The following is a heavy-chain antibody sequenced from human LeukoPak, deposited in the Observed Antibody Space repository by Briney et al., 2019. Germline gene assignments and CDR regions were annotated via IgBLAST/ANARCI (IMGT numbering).Heavy chain of an antibody. CDR3: ATEGDLTVTTAEYFQH. D-gene: IGHD4-17*01. Sequence: PGGSLRLSCAASGFTFSSYAMSWLRQAPGKGLEWVSAISGSGGGTYYADSVKGRFTISRDNSKNTLYLQMNSLRAEDTAVYYCATEGDLTVTTAEYFQHWGQGTLVTVSS. V-gene: IGHV3-23*01. J-gene: IGHJ1*01. CDR1: GFTFSSYA. CDR2: ISGSGGGT.